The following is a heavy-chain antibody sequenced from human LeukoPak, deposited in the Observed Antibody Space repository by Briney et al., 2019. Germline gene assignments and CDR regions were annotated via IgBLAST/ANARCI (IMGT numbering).Heavy chain of an antibody. Sequence: LGGSLRLSCAASGFTFSSYAMHWARQAPGKGLEWVAVISYDGSNKYYADSVKGRFTISRDNSKNTLYLQMNSLRAEDTAVYYCARVAPEWELLGYFDYWGQGTLVTVSS. CDR3: ARVAPEWELLGYFDY. V-gene: IGHV3-30-3*01. CDR2: ISYDGSNK. CDR1: GFTFSSYA. J-gene: IGHJ4*02. D-gene: IGHD1-26*01.